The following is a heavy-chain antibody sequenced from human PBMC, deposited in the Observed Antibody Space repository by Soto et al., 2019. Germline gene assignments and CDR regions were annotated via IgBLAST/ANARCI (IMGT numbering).Heavy chain of an antibody. CDR2: INPSGGST. Sequence: ASVKVSCKASGYTFTSYYMHWVRQAPGQGLEWMGIINPSGGSTSYAQKFQGRVTMTRDTSTSTVYMELSSLRSEDTAVYYCARVRGYCTNGVCRQAVTLELDYWGQGTLVTVSS. J-gene: IGHJ4*02. D-gene: IGHD2-8*01. V-gene: IGHV1-46*01. CDR3: ARVRGYCTNGVCRQAVTLELDY. CDR1: GYTFTSYY.